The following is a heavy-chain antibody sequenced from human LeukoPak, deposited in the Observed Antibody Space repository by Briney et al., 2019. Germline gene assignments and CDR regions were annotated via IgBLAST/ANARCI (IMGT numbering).Heavy chain of an antibody. Sequence: ASVKVSCKASGYTFTSYYIHWVRQAPGQGLEWMGVIDPSGGSTSYAQKFQGRVTMTRDTSTSTVYMELSSLRSEDTAVYYCARHYGDYFVWGQGTLVTVSS. CDR2: IDPSGGST. J-gene: IGHJ4*02. CDR1: GYTFTSYY. D-gene: IGHD4-17*01. V-gene: IGHV1-46*01. CDR3: ARHYGDYFV.